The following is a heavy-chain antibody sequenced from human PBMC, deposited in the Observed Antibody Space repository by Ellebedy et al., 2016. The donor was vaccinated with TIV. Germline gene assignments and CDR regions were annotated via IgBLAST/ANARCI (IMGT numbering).Heavy chain of an antibody. CDR1: VGSLNTDC. V-gene: IGHV4-59*01. Sequence: SETLSLTCPVSVGSLNTDCLSWLRQPPGKGLEWIGFIYYSGSTRYNPSLKSRVSMSVDTSKNQFSLRLTSVTAADTAVYYCAIGAGWYLYWGQGTLVTVSS. CDR3: AIGAGWYLY. CDR2: IYYSGST. J-gene: IGHJ4*02. D-gene: IGHD6-19*01.